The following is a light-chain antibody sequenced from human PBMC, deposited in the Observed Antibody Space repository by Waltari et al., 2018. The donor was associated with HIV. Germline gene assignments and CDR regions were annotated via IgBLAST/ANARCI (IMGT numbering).Light chain of an antibody. CDR3: HQYNSWPPRYT. V-gene: IGKV3-15*01. CDR1: QSVASS. CDR2: VAS. J-gene: IGKJ2*01. Sequence: EIVMTQSPATLSLSPGERAIISCRASQSVASSLAWYHQKPGQAPRLLIYVASTRAACLPGKFSGSGSGTEFTLIISSLQYDDSAIYFCHQYNSWPPRYTFGQGTKLEI.